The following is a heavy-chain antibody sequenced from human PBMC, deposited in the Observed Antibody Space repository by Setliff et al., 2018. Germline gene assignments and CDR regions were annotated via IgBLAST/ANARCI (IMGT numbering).Heavy chain of an antibody. V-gene: IGHV1-18*01. D-gene: IGHD3-22*01. CDR1: GYRFSNYG. J-gene: IGHJ6*03. CDR3: AREGVDSRSSTDYRYYMDV. CDR2: ISAHNDNT. Sequence: ASVKVSCKASGYRFSNYGINWVRQAPGQGLEWMGWISAHNDNTNFAQKFQGRVTLTTDTSTSTAYMEVRSLRSDDTAVYYCAREGVDSRSSTDYRYYMDVRGKGTTVTVSS.